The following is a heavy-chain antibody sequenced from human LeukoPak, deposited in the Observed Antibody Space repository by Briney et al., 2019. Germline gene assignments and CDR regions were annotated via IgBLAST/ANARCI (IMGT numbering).Heavy chain of an antibody. CDR2: IKPNSGGT. V-gene: IGHV1-2*02. Sequence: ASVKVSCKASGYIFADYYIHWVRQAPGQGLEWMGWIKPNSGGTRSAQKFQGRVTMTRDTSISTAYMELSSLRSDDTAFYYCARCSSTNCGDYWGQGTLVTVSS. CDR3: ARCSSTNCGDY. CDR1: GYIFADYY. D-gene: IGHD2-2*01. J-gene: IGHJ4*02.